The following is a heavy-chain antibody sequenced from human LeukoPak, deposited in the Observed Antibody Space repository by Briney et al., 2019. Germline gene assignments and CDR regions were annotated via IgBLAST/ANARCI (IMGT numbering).Heavy chain of an antibody. CDR2: IWYDGSNK. CDR1: GFTFSSYG. Sequence: GGSLRLSCAASGFTFSSYGMHWVRQVPGKGLEWVAVIWYDGSNKYYADSVKGRFTISRDNSKNTLYLQMNSLRAEDTAVYYRARDSYDSSGYYTGGYFDYWGQGTLVTVSS. CDR3: ARDSYDSSGYYTGGYFDY. J-gene: IGHJ4*02. D-gene: IGHD3-22*01. V-gene: IGHV3-33*01.